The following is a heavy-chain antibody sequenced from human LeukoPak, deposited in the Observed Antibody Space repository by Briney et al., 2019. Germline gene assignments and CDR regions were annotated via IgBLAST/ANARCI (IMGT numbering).Heavy chain of an antibody. CDR2: IRSSGGTI. CDR1: GFTFSSYE. J-gene: IGHJ3*02. CDR3: ERVTWDTALLTGAFDI. V-gene: IGHV3-48*03. D-gene: IGHD5-18*01. Sequence: GGALRLSCAASGFTFSSYEMNWVRQAPGKGLKWVTDIRSSGGTIYYADSVKGRFTISRDNAKNSLYLQMNSLRAEDKAVYYCERVTWDTALLTGAFDIGGQGTMVTV.